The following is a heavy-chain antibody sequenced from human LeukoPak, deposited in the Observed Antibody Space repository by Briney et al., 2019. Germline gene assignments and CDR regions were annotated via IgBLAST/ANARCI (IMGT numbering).Heavy chain of an antibody. CDR3: ARQPPRTIFGVVIKGFDP. V-gene: IGHV1-2*02. J-gene: IGHJ5*02. CDR1: GYTFTGYY. CDR2: INPNSGGT. D-gene: IGHD3-3*01. Sequence: ASVKVSCKASGYTFTGYYMHWVRQAPGQGLEWMGWINPNSGGTNYAQKFQGRVTMTRDTSISTAYMELSRLRSDDTAVYYCARQPPRTIFGVVIKGFDPWGQGTLVTVSS.